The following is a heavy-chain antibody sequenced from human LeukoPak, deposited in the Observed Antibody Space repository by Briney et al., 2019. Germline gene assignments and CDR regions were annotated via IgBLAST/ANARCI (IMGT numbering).Heavy chain of an antibody. CDR1: GYSISSGYY. Sequence: SETLSLTCTVSGYSISSGYYWGWIRQPPGKGLEWIGSIYHSGSTYYNPSLKSRVTISVDTSKNQFSLKLSSVTAADTAVYYCARVSVSGQYYYDSSGYFDYWGQGTLVTVSS. D-gene: IGHD3-22*01. J-gene: IGHJ4*02. V-gene: IGHV4-38-2*02. CDR2: IYHSGST. CDR3: ARVSVSGQYYYDSSGYFDY.